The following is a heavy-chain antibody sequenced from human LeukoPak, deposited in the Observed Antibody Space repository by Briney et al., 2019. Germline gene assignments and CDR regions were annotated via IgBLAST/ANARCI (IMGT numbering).Heavy chain of an antibody. CDR1: GYTFTSRD. D-gene: IGHD1-26*01. J-gene: IGHJ5*02. CDR2: MNPKSGYT. V-gene: IGHV1-8*02. Sequence: ASVKVSCKASGYTFTSRDINWVRQATGQGLEWMGYMNPKSGYTAYVQRFHGRVTMTRNTSANTAYMELSSLRSEDTAVYYCARVTSGAGYNWFDAWGPGTLVTVSS. CDR3: ARVTSGAGYNWFDA.